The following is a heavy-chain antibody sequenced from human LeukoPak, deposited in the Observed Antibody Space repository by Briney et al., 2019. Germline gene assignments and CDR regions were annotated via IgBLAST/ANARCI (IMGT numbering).Heavy chain of an antibody. Sequence: GGSLRLSCAASGFTVSSNYMSWVRQAPGKGLEWVSVIYSGGSTYYADSVKGRFTISRDNSKNTLYLQMNSLRAEDTGVYYCARDIGYSSGWFDYWGQGTLVTVSS. D-gene: IGHD6-19*01. V-gene: IGHV3-66*02. J-gene: IGHJ4*02. CDR3: ARDIGYSSGWFDY. CDR2: IYSGGST. CDR1: GFTVSSNY.